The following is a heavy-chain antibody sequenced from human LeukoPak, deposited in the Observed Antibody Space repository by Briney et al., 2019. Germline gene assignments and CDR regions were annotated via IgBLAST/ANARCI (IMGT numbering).Heavy chain of an antibody. J-gene: IGHJ5*02. Sequence: SETLSLTCTVSGVSISSSNSYWGWIRQPPGKGLEWIGRIYPSGSTNYNPSLKSRVTISIHTSKNQFSLKLSSVTAADTAVYYCARGSVLYRYSYGLMGIVATKTANYPNWFDPWGQGTLVTVSS. CDR2: IYPSGST. CDR3: ARGSVLYRYSYGLMGIVATKTANYPNWFDP. V-gene: IGHV4-39*07. CDR1: GVSISSSNSY. D-gene: IGHD5-12*01.